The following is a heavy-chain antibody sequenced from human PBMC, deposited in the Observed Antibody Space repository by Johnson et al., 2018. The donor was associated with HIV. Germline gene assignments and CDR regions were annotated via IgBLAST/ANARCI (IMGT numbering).Heavy chain of an antibody. CDR3: ARASYYYRSADI. Sequence: QMLLVESGGGLVKPGGSLRLSCAASGFTFSDYYMSWIRQAPGKGLEWVSYISGSGKNIYYADYVKGRFTISRDNAKKSLFLQMNSLRAEDTAVYYCARASYYYRSADIWGQGTMVTVSS. CDR1: GFTFSDYY. V-gene: IGHV3-11*04. CDR2: ISGSGKNI. D-gene: IGHD3-10*01. J-gene: IGHJ3*02.